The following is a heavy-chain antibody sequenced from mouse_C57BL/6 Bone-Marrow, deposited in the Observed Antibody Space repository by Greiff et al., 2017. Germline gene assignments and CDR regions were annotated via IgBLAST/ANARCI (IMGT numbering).Heavy chain of an antibody. V-gene: IGHV1-64*01. J-gene: IGHJ4*01. Sequence: VQLQQPGAELVKPGASVKLSCKASGYTFTSYWMHWVKQRPGQGLEWIGMIHPNSGSTNYNEKFKSKATLTVDKSSSTADMQLSSLTSEDSAVYYCARGGSYYSFFYAMDYWGQGTAVTVSS. CDR3: ARGGSYYSFFYAMDY. D-gene: IGHD2-12*01. CDR2: IHPNSGST. CDR1: GYTFTSYW.